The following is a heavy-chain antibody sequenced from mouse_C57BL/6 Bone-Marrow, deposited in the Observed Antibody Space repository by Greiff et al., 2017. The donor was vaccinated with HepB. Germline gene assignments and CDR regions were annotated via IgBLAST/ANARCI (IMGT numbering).Heavy chain of an antibody. J-gene: IGHJ2*01. CDR3: ARSDRSNYDLDY. V-gene: IGHV1-62-3*01. CDR2: IDPNSGGT. CDR1: GYTFTSYW. D-gene: IGHD2-4*01. Sequence: SKASGYTFTSYWMHWVKQRPGRGLEWIGRIDPNSGGTKYNEKFKSKATLTVDKPSSTAYMQLSSLTSEDSAVYYCARSDRSNYDLDYWGQGTTLTVSS.